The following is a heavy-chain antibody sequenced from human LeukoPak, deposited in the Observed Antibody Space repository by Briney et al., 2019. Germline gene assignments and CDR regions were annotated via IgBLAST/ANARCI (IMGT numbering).Heavy chain of an antibody. CDR1: GGSISSYY. CDR3: ARGTIFGNWFGP. V-gene: IGHV4-59*01. Sequence: SETLSLTCTVSGGSISSYYWSWIRQPPGKGLEWIGYIYYSGSTNYNPSLKSRVTISVDTSKNQFSLKLSSVTAADTAVYYCARGTIFGNWFGPWGQGTLVTVSS. D-gene: IGHD3-3*01. J-gene: IGHJ5*02. CDR2: IYYSGST.